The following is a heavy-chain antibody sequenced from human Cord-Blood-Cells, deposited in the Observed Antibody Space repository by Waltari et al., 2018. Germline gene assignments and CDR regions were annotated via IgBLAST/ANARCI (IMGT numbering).Heavy chain of an antibody. Sequence: QVQLQQWGAGLLKPSETLSLTCAVYGGSFSGYYWSWIRQPPGKGLEWIGEINHSGSTNNHPSPKSRVTISVDTSKNQFSLKLSSVTAADTAVYYCAKTGDLYYFDYWGQGTLVTVSS. J-gene: IGHJ4*02. CDR1: GGSFSGYY. CDR2: INHSGST. D-gene: IGHD7-27*01. CDR3: AKTGDLYYFDY. V-gene: IGHV4-34*01.